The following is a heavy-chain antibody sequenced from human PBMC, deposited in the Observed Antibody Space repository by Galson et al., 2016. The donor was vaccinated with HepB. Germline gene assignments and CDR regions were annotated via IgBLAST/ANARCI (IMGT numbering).Heavy chain of an antibody. Sequence: SLRLSCAAFGFTFRDFAMTWVRQTPGKGLEWVSAISYNSGDETYFADSVRGRFTISRDNSKDTLYLQMNSLRVEDTAVYFCAKVPYGDYASAFDSWGQGTLVTVSS. V-gene: IGHV3-23*01. CDR2: ISYNSGDET. CDR3: AKVPYGDYASAFDS. CDR1: GFTFRDFA. J-gene: IGHJ4*02. D-gene: IGHD4-17*01.